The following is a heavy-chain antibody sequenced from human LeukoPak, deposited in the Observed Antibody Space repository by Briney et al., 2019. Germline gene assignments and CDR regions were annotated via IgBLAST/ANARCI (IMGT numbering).Heavy chain of an antibody. CDR3: ARDGVVGATPGDWFDP. D-gene: IGHD1-26*01. V-gene: IGHV1-2*02. J-gene: IGHJ5*02. CDR2: INPNSGGT. Sequence: ASVKVSCKASGYTFTGYYMHWVRQAPGQGLEWMGWINPNSGGTNYAQKFQGRVTMTRDTSISTAYMELSRLRSDDTAVYYCARDGVVGATPGDWFDPWGQGTLVTVSS. CDR1: GYTFTGYY.